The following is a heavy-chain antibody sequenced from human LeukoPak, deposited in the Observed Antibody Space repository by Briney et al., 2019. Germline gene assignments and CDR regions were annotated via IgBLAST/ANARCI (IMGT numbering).Heavy chain of an antibody. CDR1: GGSFSGYY. CDR3: VTYYFDSSGPKKNY. V-gene: IGHV4-34*01. Sequence: PSETLSLTCAVYGGSFSGYYWSWIRQPPGKGLEWIGEINHSGSTNYNPSLKSRVTISVDTSKKQFSLKLSSVTAADTAVYYCVTYYFDSSGPKKNYWGQGTLVTVSS. J-gene: IGHJ4*02. CDR2: INHSGST. D-gene: IGHD3-22*01.